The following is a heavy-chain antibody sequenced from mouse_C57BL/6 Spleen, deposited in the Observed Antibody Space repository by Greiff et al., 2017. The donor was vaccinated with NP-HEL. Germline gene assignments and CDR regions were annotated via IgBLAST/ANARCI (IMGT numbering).Heavy chain of an antibody. CDR1: GYTFTSYW. V-gene: IGHV1-74*01. D-gene: IGHD2-12*01. CDR3: APSYEWFAY. J-gene: IGHJ3*01. Sequence: VQLQQPGAELVKPGASVKVSCKASGYTFTSYWMPWVQQSPGQGLEWIGRIHPSDSDTNYNQKFKGQATLTVDNSSSTAYMQLSSLTSEDTAVYYCAPSYEWFAYWGQGTLVTVSA. CDR2: IHPSDSDT.